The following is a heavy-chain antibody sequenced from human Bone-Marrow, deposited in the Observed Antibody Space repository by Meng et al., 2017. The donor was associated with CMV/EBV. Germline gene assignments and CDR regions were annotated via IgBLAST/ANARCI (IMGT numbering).Heavy chain of an antibody. V-gene: IGHV1-69*05. D-gene: IGHD1-26*01. Sequence: SVKVSCKASGYTFTSYDINWVRQAPGQGLEWMGGIIPIFGTANYAQKFQGRVTITTDESTSTAYMELSSLRSEDTAVYYYARDRLGGSYNRAFDIWGQGTMVTVSS. J-gene: IGHJ3*02. CDR2: IIPIFGTA. CDR1: GYTFTSYD. CDR3: ARDRLGGSYNRAFDI.